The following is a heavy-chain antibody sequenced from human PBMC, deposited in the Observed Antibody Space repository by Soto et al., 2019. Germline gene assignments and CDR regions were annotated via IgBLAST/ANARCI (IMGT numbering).Heavy chain of an antibody. CDR2: ISYDGSNK. D-gene: IGHD3-10*01. V-gene: IGHV3-30*18. CDR1: GFTFSSYG. CDR3: AKDQNRLELLWFGEPTDRGYYYYGMDV. Sequence: PGGSLRLSCAASGFTFSSYGMHWVRQAPGKGLEWVAVISYDGSNKYYADSVKGRFTISRDNSKNTLYLQMNSPRAEDTAVYYCAKDQNRLELLWFGEPTDRGYYYYGMDVWGQGTTVTVSS. J-gene: IGHJ6*02.